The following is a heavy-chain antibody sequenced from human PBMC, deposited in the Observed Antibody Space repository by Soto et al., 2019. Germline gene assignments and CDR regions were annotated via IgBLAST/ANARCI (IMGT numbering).Heavy chain of an antibody. V-gene: IGHV4-34*01. Sequence: SETLSLTCAVYGGSFSGYYWCWIRQPPGKGLEWIGEINHSGSTNYNPSLKSRVTISVDTSKNQFSLKLSSVTAADTAVYYCARGARGYSYGALSSYYYGMDVWGQGTTVTVSS. CDR3: ARGARGYSYGALSSYYYGMDV. CDR1: GGSFSGYY. D-gene: IGHD5-18*01. CDR2: INHSGST. J-gene: IGHJ6*02.